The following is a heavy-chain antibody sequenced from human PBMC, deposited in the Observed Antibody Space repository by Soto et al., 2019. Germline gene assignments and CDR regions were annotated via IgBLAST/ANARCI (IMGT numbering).Heavy chain of an antibody. D-gene: IGHD2-8*01. V-gene: IGHV1-69*13. Sequence: SVKVSCKASGGTFSNYAISWVRQAPGQGLEWMGGIIPIFGTANYAQKFQGRVTITADESTSTAYMELSSLRSEDTAVYYCASPSTAYCTNGVCAYYYYVMDVCGQGTTVTVSS. CDR1: GGTFSNYA. CDR3: ASPSTAYCTNGVCAYYYYVMDV. CDR2: IIPIFGTA. J-gene: IGHJ6*02.